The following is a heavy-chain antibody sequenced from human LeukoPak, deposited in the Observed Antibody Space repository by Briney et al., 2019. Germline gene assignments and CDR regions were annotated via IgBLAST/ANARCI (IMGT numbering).Heavy chain of an antibody. D-gene: IGHD5-12*01. CDR2: IRYDGRNK. J-gene: IGHJ6*03. CDR3: AASGYDYDYYYYMDV. Sequence: GGSLRLSCAASGFTFSNYGMHWVRQAPDKGLEWVAFIRYDGRNKYYADSVKGRFTISKDNSKNTLYLQMNSLRAEDTAVYYCAASGYDYDYYYYMDVWGKGTTVTISS. CDR1: GFTFSNYG. V-gene: IGHV3-30*02.